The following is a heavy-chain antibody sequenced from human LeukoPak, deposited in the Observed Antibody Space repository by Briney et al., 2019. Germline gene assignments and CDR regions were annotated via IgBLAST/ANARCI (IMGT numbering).Heavy chain of an antibody. V-gene: IGHV1-69*13. CDR1: GGTFSSYA. D-gene: IGHD5-18*01. Sequence: PVASVKVSCKASGGTFSSYAISWVRQAPGQGLEWIGGIIPIFGTANYAQKFQGRVTITADESTSTAYMELSSLRSEDTAVYYCARSPTREYSYALPAFDYWGQGTLVTVSS. CDR3: ARSPTREYSYALPAFDY. CDR2: IIPIFGTA. J-gene: IGHJ4*02.